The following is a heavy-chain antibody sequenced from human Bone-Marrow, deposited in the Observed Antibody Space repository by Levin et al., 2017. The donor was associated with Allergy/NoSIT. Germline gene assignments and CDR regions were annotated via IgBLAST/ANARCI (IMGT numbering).Heavy chain of an antibody. V-gene: IGHV1-69*06. CDR2: IIPIFGTA. D-gene: IGHD3-10*01. CDR1: GGTFSSYA. CDR3: ARDYYGSGSYHRWFDP. Sequence: ASVKVSCKASGGTFSSYAISWVRQAPGQGLEWMGGIIPIFGTANYAQKFQGRVTITADKSTSTAYMELSSLRSEDTAVYYCARDYYGSGSYHRWFDPWGQGTLVTVSS. J-gene: IGHJ5*02.